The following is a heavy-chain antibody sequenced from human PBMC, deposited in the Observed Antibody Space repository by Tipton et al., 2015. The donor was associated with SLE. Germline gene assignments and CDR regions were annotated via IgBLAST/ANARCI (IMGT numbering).Heavy chain of an antibody. CDR1: GGSISSSSYY. J-gene: IGHJ3*02. CDR2: INHSGST. CDR3: ARGLDGSGSYYAFDI. D-gene: IGHD3-10*01. V-gene: IGHV4-39*07. Sequence: TLSLTCTVSGGSISSSSYYWSWIRQPPGKGLEWIGEINHSGSTNYNPSLKSRVTISVDTSKNQFSLKLSSVTAADTAVYYCARGLDGSGSYYAFDIWGQGAMVTVSS.